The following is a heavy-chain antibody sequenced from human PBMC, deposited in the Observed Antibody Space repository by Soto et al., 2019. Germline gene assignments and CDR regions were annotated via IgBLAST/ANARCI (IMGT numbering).Heavy chain of an antibody. V-gene: IGHV1-69*13. CDR1: GYTFTSYG. D-gene: IGHD5-18*01. Sequence: ASVKVSCKAPGYTFTSYGISWVQQAPGQGLEWMGGIIPYNGTANYAQKFQGRVTITADESTSTAYMELSSLRSEDTAVYYCAIGGIQLWPRTQTWFDPWGQGTLVTVSS. CDR3: AIGGIQLWPRTQTWFDP. J-gene: IGHJ5*02. CDR2: IIPYNGTA.